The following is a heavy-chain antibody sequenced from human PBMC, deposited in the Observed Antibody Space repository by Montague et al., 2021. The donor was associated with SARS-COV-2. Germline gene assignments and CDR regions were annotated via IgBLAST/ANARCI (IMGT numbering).Heavy chain of an antibody. J-gene: IGHJ4*02. CDR2: TYYRSKWYS. Sequence: CAISGDSVCINGVSWRWVRHTPARDLRWLGRTYYRSKWYSDYAPSVRGRLTVDPDASKNEFSLELNYVTPEDTAVYYCVRYSGWFYFVFWGQGTLVTVSS. CDR1: GDSVCINGVS. V-gene: IGHV6-1*01. D-gene: IGHD6-19*01. CDR3: VRYSGWFYFVF.